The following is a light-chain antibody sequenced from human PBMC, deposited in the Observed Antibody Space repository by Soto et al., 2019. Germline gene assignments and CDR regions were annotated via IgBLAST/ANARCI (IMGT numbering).Light chain of an antibody. CDR3: QQYGSSRLT. Sequence: EIVLTQSPGTLSLSPGERATLSCRASQSVSSSYLAWYQQKPGQAPRLLIYGASSRATGIPDRFSGSGSGTDFTVSISRVEPEDFAVYYCQQYGSSRLTFGGGTKVEIK. J-gene: IGKJ4*01. CDR1: QSVSSSY. V-gene: IGKV3-20*01. CDR2: GAS.